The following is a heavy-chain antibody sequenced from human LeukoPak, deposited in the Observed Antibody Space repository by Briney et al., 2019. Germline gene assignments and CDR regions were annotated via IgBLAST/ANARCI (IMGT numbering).Heavy chain of an antibody. J-gene: IGHJ4*02. V-gene: IGHV1-69*13. CDR3: VRTPPNWGADF. Sequence: SVKVSCKASGGTFSSYAISWVRQAPGQGLEWMGGIIPIFSTANYAQKFQGRVTITADESTSTAYMELSSLRSEDTAVYYCVRTPPNWGADFWGQGTLVTVSS. D-gene: IGHD7-27*01. CDR2: IIPIFSTA. CDR1: GGTFSSYA.